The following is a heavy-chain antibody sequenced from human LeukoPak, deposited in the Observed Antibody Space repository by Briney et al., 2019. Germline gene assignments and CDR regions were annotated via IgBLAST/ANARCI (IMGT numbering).Heavy chain of an antibody. D-gene: IGHD2-15*01. J-gene: IGHJ4*02. Sequence: SQTLSLTCAISGDSVSSNSVTWNWLRQSPSRGLEWLGMTYYRSKWNTDYAVSVRSRMTVNADTSKNQFSLHLNSVTPEDTALYYCARELHGGHISRFDYWGQGTLVTVSS. CDR1: GDSVSSNSVT. CDR3: ARELHGGHISRFDY. CDR2: TYYRSKWNT. V-gene: IGHV6-1*01.